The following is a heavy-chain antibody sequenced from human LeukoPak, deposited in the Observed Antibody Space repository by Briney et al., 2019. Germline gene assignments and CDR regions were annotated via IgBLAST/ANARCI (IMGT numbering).Heavy chain of an antibody. J-gene: IGHJ4*02. Sequence: PGGSLRLSCEASGFTFSSYEMNWVRQAPGRGLEWLSYISSSATTIYYADSVRGRFTISRDNSKNTLYLQMNSLRAEDTAVYYCAKGVYCSGGSCYSAFGYWGQGTLVTVSS. CDR1: GFTFSSYE. D-gene: IGHD2-15*01. CDR2: ISSSATTI. V-gene: IGHV3-48*03. CDR3: AKGVYCSGGSCYSAFGY.